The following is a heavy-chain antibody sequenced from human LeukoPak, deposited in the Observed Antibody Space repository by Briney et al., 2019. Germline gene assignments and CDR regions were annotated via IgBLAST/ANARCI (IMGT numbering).Heavy chain of an antibody. J-gene: IGHJ4*02. CDR3: ARHLYDFWSGYPDY. Sequence: GESLKISCKGSGYSFTTYWIGWVRQMPGKGLEWMGIIYPGDSDTRYSPSFQGQVTISADKSISTAYLQWSSLKASDTAIYYCARHLYDFWSGYPDYWGQGTLVTVSS. CDR2: IYPGDSDT. D-gene: IGHD3-3*01. CDR1: GYSFTTYW. V-gene: IGHV5-51*01.